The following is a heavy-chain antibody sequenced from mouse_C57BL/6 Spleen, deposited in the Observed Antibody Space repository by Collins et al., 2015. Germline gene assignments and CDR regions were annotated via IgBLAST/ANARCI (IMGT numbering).Heavy chain of an antibody. Sequence: QVHLQQSGAELVKPGASVKMSCKASGYTFTTYPIEWMKQNHGKSLEWIGNFHPYNDDTNYNEKFKGKATLTVEKSSSTVYLELSRLTSDDSALYFCARGSNYDFAMDYWGQGTSVTVSS. CDR1: GYTFTTYP. D-gene: IGHD2-5*01. CDR2: FHPYNDDT. V-gene: IGHV1-47*01. J-gene: IGHJ4*01. CDR3: ARGSNYDFAMDY.